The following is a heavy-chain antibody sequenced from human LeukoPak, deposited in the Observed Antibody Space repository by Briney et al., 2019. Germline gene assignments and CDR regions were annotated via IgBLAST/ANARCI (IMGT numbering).Heavy chain of an antibody. CDR1: GYTFTSYD. CDR2: MNPNSGNT. Sequence: ASVKVSCKASGYTFTSYDINWVRQATGQGLEWMGWMNPNSGNTGYAQKFQGRVTMTRNTSISTAYMELSSLRSEDTAVYYCARGGVPAAIRGINWFDPWGQGTLVTVSS. D-gene: IGHD2-2*01. J-gene: IGHJ5*02. V-gene: IGHV1-8*01. CDR3: ARGGVPAAIRGINWFDP.